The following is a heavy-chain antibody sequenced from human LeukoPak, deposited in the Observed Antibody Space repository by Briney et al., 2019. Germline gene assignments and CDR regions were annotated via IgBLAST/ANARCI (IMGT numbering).Heavy chain of an antibody. CDR1: GLIFSGSA. Sequence: GGSLRLSCAASGLIFSGSAMHWVRQAPGKGLEWVGRLRSKANNYATGYATSVIGRFTISRDDSKNTRYLEMNNLKIEDTAVYFCTSQAGYSSSWETLGQGTLVTVSS. CDR3: TSQAGYSSSWET. J-gene: IGHJ5*02. CDR2: LRSKANNYAT. V-gene: IGHV3-73*01. D-gene: IGHD6-13*01.